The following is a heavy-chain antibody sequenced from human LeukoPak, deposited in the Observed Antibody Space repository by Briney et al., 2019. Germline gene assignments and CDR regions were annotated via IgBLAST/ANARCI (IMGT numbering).Heavy chain of an antibody. V-gene: IGHV3-21*06. CDR2: ISGGSTYI. J-gene: IGHJ4*02. Sequence: GGSLRLSCAASGFTFSHYTMNWIRQAPGKGLEWVASISGGSTYIFYSPSVGGRVYPGSRGGRRFTVSRDDAKNTLFLQMNSLSAEDAAVYYCARVPLGAYYFDSWGQGTLVTVSS. CDR3: ARVPLGAYYFDS. D-gene: IGHD3-16*01. CDR1: GFTFSHYT.